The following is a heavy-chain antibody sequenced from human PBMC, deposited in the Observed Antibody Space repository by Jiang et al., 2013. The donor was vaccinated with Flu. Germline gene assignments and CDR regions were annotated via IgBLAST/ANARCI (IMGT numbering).Heavy chain of an antibody. CDR1: GGSISSGGYY. V-gene: IGHV4-31*03. Sequence: GSGLVKPSQTLSLTCTVSGGSISSGGYYWSWIRQHPGKGLEWIGYIYYSGSTYYNPSLKSRVTISVDTSKNQFSLKLSSVTAADTAVYYCARGLRGVMTTVTRGVYYYYYMDVWGKGTTVTVSS. D-gene: IGHD4-11*01. CDR3: ARGLRGVMTTVTRGVYYYYYMDV. CDR2: IYYSGST. J-gene: IGHJ6*03.